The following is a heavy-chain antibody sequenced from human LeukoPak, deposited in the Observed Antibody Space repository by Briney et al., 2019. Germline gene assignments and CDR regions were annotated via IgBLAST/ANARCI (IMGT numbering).Heavy chain of an antibody. D-gene: IGHD6-13*01. Sequence: GASVKVSCKASGYTFTSYGISWVRQAPGQGLEWMGWISAYNGNTNYAQKLQGRVNMTTDTSTSTAYMELRSLRSDDTAVYYCAYSSSWYAGYYGMDVWGKGTTVTVSS. CDR1: GYTFTSYG. CDR3: AYSSSWYAGYYGMDV. CDR2: ISAYNGNT. V-gene: IGHV1-18*04. J-gene: IGHJ6*04.